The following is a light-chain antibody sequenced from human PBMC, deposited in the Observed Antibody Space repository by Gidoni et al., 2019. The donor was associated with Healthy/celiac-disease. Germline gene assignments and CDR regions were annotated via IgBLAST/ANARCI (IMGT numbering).Light chain of an antibody. V-gene: IGKV1-5*03. CDR3: QQYNSYSWT. Sequence: DIQMTQSPSTLSASVGDRVTITCRASQRISSWLAWSQQKPGKAPKLLIYKASSLESGVTSRFSGSGSGTEFTLTISSLQPDDFATDYCQQYNSYSWTFGQGTKVEIK. CDR2: KAS. CDR1: QRISSW. J-gene: IGKJ1*01.